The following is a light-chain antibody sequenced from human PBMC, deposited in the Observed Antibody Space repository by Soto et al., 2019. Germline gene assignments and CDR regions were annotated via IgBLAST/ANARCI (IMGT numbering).Light chain of an antibody. J-gene: IGKJ1*01. Sequence: EIVWTPSQATLSLSPGERATLSCRASQSVSSYLAWYQQKPGQAPRLLIHGTSSRATGIPDRFSGSGSGTDFTLTINSLEPEDFAVYYCQHFGSSLRTFGQGTKVDIK. CDR2: GTS. CDR3: QHFGSSLRT. CDR1: QSVSSY. V-gene: IGKV3-20*01.